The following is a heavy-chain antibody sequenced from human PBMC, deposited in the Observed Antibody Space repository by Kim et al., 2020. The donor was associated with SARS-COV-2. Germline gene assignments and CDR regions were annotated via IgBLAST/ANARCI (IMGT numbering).Heavy chain of an antibody. J-gene: IGHJ3*02. CDR1: GYTFTGYY. CDR3: ASKRADFWSGYYGSDDAFDI. V-gene: IGHV1-2*02. D-gene: IGHD3-3*01. CDR2: INPNSGGT. Sequence: ASVKVSCKASGYTFTGYYMHWVRQAPGQGLEWMGWINPNSGGTNYAQKFQGRVTMTRDTSISTAYMELSRLRSDDTAVYYCASKRADFWSGYYGSDDAFDIWGQGTMVTVSS.